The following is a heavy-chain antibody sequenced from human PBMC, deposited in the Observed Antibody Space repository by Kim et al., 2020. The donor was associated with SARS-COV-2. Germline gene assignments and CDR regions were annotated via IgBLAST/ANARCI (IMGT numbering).Heavy chain of an antibody. Sequence: GGSLRLSCAASGFTFSSYWMSWVRQAPGKGLEWVANIKQDGSEKYYVDSVKGRFTISRDNAKNSLYLQMNSLRAEDTAVYYCARDITFGGVIVSSYFDYWGQGTLVTVSS. CDR2: IKQDGSEK. CDR1: GFTFSSYW. V-gene: IGHV3-7*01. D-gene: IGHD3-16*02. CDR3: ARDITFGGVIVSSYFDY. J-gene: IGHJ4*02.